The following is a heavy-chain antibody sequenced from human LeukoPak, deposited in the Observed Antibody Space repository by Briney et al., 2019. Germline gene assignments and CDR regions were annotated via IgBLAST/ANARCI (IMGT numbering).Heavy chain of an antibody. V-gene: IGHV3-23*01. CDR3: AKGSSGWYGYAFDI. Sequence: GGSLRLSCVASGFTFSSYAMTWVRQAPGKGLEWVSSISGSGGSTYYADSVKGRFTISRDNFKNTPYLQMNSLRAEDTAVYYCAKGSSGWYGYAFDIWGQGTMVTVSS. J-gene: IGHJ3*02. CDR2: ISGSGGST. D-gene: IGHD6-19*01. CDR1: GFTFSSYA.